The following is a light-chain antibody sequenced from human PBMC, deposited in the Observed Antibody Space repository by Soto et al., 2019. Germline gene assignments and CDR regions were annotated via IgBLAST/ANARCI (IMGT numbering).Light chain of an antibody. V-gene: IGKV3-11*01. CDR2: DAS. CDR3: QQRSNWHTIT. Sequence: IVLTQSPATLSLSPGDRSTLSCRASQSVSIYLAWYQQRPGQAPRLLIYDASNRATGIPARFSGSGSGTDFTLTISSLETEDFAVYYCQQRSNWHTITFGQGTRLEIK. J-gene: IGKJ5*01. CDR1: QSVSIY.